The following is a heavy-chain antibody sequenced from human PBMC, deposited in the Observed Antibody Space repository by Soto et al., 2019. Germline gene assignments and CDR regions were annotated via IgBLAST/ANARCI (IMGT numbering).Heavy chain of an antibody. Sequence: QVQLVQSGAEVKKPGASVKVSCKASGYTFTSYGISWVRQAPGQGLEWMGWISAYNGNTNYAQKLQGRVTMTTDTRTXXAYMELRSLRSDDTAVYYCARTVYSSSWLRDLFDYWGQGTLVTVFS. CDR3: ARTVYSSSWLRDLFDY. CDR2: ISAYNGNT. J-gene: IGHJ4*02. CDR1: GYTFTSYG. D-gene: IGHD6-13*01. V-gene: IGHV1-18*01.